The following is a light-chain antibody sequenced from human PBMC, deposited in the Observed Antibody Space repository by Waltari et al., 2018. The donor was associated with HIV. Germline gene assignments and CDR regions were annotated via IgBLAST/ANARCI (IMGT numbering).Light chain of an antibody. CDR1: QDISNY. J-gene: IGKJ4*01. V-gene: IGKV1-33*01. CDR3: QQYDNLPRT. Sequence: DIQMTQSPSSLSASVGDRVTITCQASQDISNYLNWYQQKPGKAPKLLIYDASNLETGVPSRFSGSGSGTDFTFTISSLQPEDIATYYCQQYDNLPRTVGGGTKVEIK. CDR2: DAS.